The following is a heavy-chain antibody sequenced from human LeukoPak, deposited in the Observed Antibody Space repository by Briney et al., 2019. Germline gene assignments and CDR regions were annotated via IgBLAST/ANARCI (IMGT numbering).Heavy chain of an antibody. CDR1: GFTFCSYG. D-gene: IGHD5-18*01. CDR3: AKGARGYSYESLDY. J-gene: IGHJ4*02. Sequence: GGSLRLSCAASGFTFCSYGMHWVRQAPGKGLEWVAFIRYDGSNKYYADSVKGRFTISRDNSKNTLYLQMNSLRAEDTAVYYCAKGARGYSYESLDYWGQGTLVTVSS. V-gene: IGHV3-30*02. CDR2: IRYDGSNK.